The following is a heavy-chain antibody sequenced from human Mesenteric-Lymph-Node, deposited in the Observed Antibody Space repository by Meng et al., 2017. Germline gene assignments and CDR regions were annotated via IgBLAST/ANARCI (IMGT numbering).Heavy chain of an antibody. CDR1: GYTFTSYG. V-gene: IGHV1-69*05. CDR2: IIPIFGTA. D-gene: IGHD3-10*01. Sequence: SVKVSCKASGYTFTSYGISWVRQAPGQGLEWMGGIIPIFGTANYAQKFQGRVTITTDESTSTAYMELSSLRSEDTAVYYCASPGIYYGSGSYLYWGQGPLVPVSS. CDR3: ASPGIYYGSGSYLY. J-gene: IGHJ4*02.